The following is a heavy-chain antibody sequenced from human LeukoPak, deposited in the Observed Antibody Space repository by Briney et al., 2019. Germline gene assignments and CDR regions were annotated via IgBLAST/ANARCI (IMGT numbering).Heavy chain of an antibody. J-gene: IGHJ4*02. Sequence: SETLSLICTVSGGSISSSSYCWGWIRQPPGKGLEWIGSIYYSGSTYYNPSLKSRVTISVDTSNNQFSLRLSSVTAADTAVYYCARSSGYYIPDYWGQGTLVTVSS. V-gene: IGHV4-39*01. CDR2: IYYSGST. D-gene: IGHD3-22*01. CDR3: ARSSGYYIPDY. CDR1: GGSISSSSYC.